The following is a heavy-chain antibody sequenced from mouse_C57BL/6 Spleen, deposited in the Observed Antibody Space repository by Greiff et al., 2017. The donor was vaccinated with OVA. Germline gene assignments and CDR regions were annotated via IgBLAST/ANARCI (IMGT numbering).Heavy chain of an antibody. V-gene: IGHV14-3*01. D-gene: IGHD2-4*01. Sequence: EVKLMESVAELVRPGASVKLSCTASGFNIKNTYMHWVKQRPEQGLEWLGRIDPAKGNTKYAPKVQGKATITADTAANTAYLQRSSLTSKDTAIYYGARYYDDYDLGPMDYWGQGASVTVSS. CDR1: GFNIKNTY. CDR3: ARYYDDYDLGPMDY. J-gene: IGHJ4*01. CDR2: IDPAKGNT.